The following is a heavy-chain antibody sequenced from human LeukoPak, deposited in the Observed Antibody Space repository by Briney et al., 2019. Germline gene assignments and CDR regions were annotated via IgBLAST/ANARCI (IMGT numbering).Heavy chain of an antibody. V-gene: IGHV3-48*03. J-gene: IGHJ3*02. D-gene: IGHD3-16*01. Sequence: GGSLRLSCAASGFTFSSYEMNWVHQAPGKGLEWVSYISSSGSTIYYADSVKGRFTISRDNAKNSLYLQMNSLRAEDTAVYYCARKKLITDAFDIWGQGTMVTVSS. CDR1: GFTFSSYE. CDR2: ISSSGSTI. CDR3: ARKKLITDAFDI.